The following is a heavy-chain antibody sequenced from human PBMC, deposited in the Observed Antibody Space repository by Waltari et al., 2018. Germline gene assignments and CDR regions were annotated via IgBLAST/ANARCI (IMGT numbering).Heavy chain of an antibody. D-gene: IGHD2-2*02. Sequence: QVNLVESGGGVVQPGGSLRLSCATSGFTFSNFGMHWVRQAPGKVLGGVAFIWFDGSDKCYADSVRGRFTISRDNSARTLYLDMDSLRLDDTAMYYCAKDAFGNTYLDFWGQGTLVTVSS. V-gene: IGHV3-30*02. CDR3: AKDAFGNTYLDF. CDR2: IWFDGSDK. CDR1: GFTFSNFG. J-gene: IGHJ4*02.